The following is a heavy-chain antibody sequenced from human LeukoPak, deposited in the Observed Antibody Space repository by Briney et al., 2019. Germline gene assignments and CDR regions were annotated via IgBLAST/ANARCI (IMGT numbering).Heavy chain of an antibody. CDR2: IYTSGST. CDR1: GGSISSGSYY. CDR3: ARDRDYDGYFDY. J-gene: IGHJ4*02. Sequence: SETLSLTCTVSGGSISSGSYYWSWIRQPAGKGLEWIGRIYTSGSTNYNPSLKSRVTISVDTSKNQFSLKLSSVTAADTAVYYCARDRDYDGYFDYWGQGTLVTVSS. V-gene: IGHV4-61*02. D-gene: IGHD4-23*01.